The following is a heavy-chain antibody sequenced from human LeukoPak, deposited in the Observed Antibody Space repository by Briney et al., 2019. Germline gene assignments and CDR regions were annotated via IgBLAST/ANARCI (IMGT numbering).Heavy chain of an antibody. J-gene: IGHJ4*02. CDR1: GFTVSTNS. D-gene: IGHD3-9*01. CDR3: AKEGRYFDWRAFDY. V-gene: IGHV3-53*01. Sequence: GGSLRLSCTVSGFTVSTNSMSWVRQAPGKGLEWVSFIYSDNTHYSDSVKGRFTISRDNSKNTLYLQMNSLRAEDTAVYYCAKEGRYFDWRAFDYWGQGTLVTVSS. CDR2: IYSDNT.